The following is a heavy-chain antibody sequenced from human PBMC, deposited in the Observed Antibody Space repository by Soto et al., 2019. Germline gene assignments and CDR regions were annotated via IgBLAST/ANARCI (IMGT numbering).Heavy chain of an antibody. D-gene: IGHD6-13*01. Sequence: TSETLSLTCAVYGGSFSGYYWSWIRQPPGKGLEWIGEINHSGSTNYNPSLKSRVTISVDTSKNHFSLKLSSVTAADTALYYCARVGSGIAAAGTVNWFDPWGQGTLVTVSS. CDR1: GGSFSGYY. CDR3: ARVGSGIAAAGTVNWFDP. V-gene: IGHV4-34*01. J-gene: IGHJ5*02. CDR2: INHSGST.